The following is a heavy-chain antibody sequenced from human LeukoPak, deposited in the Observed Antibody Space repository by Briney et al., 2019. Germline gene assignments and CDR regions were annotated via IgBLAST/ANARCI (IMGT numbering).Heavy chain of an antibody. CDR2: INHSGST. V-gene: IGHV4-34*01. D-gene: IGHD5-18*01. CDR3: ARDYQGGYGDKTVDY. CDR1: GGSFSGYY. Sequence: PSETLSLTCAVYGGSFSGYYWSWIRQPPGKGLEWIGEINHSGSTNYNPSLKSRVTISVDTSKNQFSLKLSSVTAADTAVYYCARDYQGGYGDKTVDYWGQGTLVTVSS. J-gene: IGHJ4*02.